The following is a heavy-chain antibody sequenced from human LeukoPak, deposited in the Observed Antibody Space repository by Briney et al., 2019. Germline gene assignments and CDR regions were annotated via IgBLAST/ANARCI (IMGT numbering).Heavy chain of an antibody. J-gene: IGHJ5*02. Sequence: KESGPTLVKPTQTLTLTCTFSGFSLSTSGVGVGWIRQPPRKALEWLALIYWDGDKRYSPSLKSRLTLTKDTSKNQVVLTMTNMDPVDTATFYCAHTSVLTRYGSDWADVDYFDTWGRGTLVTVSS. V-gene: IGHV2-5*02. CDR2: IYWDGDK. CDR1: GFSLSTSGVG. D-gene: IGHD6-19*01. CDR3: AHTSVLTRYGSDWADVDYFDT.